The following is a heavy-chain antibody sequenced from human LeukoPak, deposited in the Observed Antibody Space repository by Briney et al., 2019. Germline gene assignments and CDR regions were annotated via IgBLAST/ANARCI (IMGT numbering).Heavy chain of an antibody. J-gene: IGHJ4*02. Sequence: GGSLRLSCAASGFTFSSYGMHWVRQAPGKGLEWVAVISYDGSNKYYADSVKGRFTISRDNSKNTLYLQMNSLRAEDTAVYYCAKTYYFDYWGQGTLVTVSS. CDR2: ISYDGSNK. V-gene: IGHV3-30*18. CDR3: AKTYYFDY. CDR1: GFTFSSYG.